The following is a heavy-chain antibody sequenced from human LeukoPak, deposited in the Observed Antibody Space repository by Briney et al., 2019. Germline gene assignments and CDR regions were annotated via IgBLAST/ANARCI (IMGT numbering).Heavy chain of an antibody. Sequence: GGSLRLSCAASGFTFSTYAMTWGRQAPGKGLEWVSAITGGGDSTFYADSVKGRFTISRDNSRNTLYLEMNGLRAEDTAVYYCAVSKAIGGLLPSRLDYWGQGTLVTVSS. CDR2: ITGGGDST. J-gene: IGHJ4*02. CDR1: GFTFSTYA. CDR3: AVSKAIGGLLPSRLDY. V-gene: IGHV3-23*01. D-gene: IGHD3-22*01.